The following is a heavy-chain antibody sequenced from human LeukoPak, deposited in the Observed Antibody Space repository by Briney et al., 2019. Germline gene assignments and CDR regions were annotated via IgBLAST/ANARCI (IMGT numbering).Heavy chain of an antibody. CDR2: VTDTGGNT. CDR3: AKGTVRSCSGPSCYPLDA. D-gene: IGHD2-15*01. Sequence: GGSLRLSCAASGFTFSSYAMTWVRQAPVKGLEWLSVVTDTGGNTYHADSVKGRFTISRDNSKNTVYLEMNSLRVEDTAVYYCAKGTVRSCSGPSCYPLDAWGQGTLVTVSS. V-gene: IGHV3-23*01. J-gene: IGHJ5*02. CDR1: GFTFSSYA.